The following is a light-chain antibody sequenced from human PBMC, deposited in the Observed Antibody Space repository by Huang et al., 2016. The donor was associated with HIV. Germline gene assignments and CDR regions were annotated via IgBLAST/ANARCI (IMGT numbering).Light chain of an antibody. CDR1: NDINNY. J-gene: IGKJ4*01. Sequence: DIQMTQYPSSLSASVGYRVTMTCQASNDINNYLNWYQQKPGKAPKLLIYDASSMETGVPSRFSGSGSGTDFTFTISSLQPEDIATYYCQQYDSLVTFGGGTRVEIK. CDR2: DAS. CDR3: QQYDSLVT. V-gene: IGKV1-33*01.